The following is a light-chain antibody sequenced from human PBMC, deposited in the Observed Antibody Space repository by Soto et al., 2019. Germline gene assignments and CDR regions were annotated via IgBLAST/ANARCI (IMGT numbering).Light chain of an antibody. J-gene: IGLJ1*01. CDR2: EVT. CDR1: TSDVGGYNY. Sequence: QSALTQPASVSGSLGQSITISCTGTTSDVGGYNYVSWYQQHPGKAPILMIYEVTNRPSGVSNRFSGSKSGNTASLTISSLQAEDEANYYCSSYAGNNIFVFGTGTKVTVL. CDR3: SSYAGNNIFV. V-gene: IGLV2-14*01.